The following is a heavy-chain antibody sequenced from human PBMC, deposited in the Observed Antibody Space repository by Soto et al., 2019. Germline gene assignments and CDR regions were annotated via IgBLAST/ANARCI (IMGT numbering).Heavy chain of an antibody. CDR3: AREGSSSPEYFDF. CDR1: CGSISSDDYY. D-gene: IGHD2-15*01. J-gene: IGHJ4*02. V-gene: IGHV4-30-4*01. CDR2: IYYTGRT. Sequence: SETLSLTLSVSCGSISSDDYYWTWIRQPPGEGLEWIVYIYYTGRTSSTPSLESRVTISIDTSKNQFSLKLSSVSATDTAVYYCAREGSSSPEYFDFWGPGTLVTISS.